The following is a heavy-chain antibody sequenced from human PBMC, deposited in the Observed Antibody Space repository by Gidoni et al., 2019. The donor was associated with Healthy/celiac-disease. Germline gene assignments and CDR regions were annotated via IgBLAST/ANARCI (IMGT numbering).Heavy chain of an antibody. D-gene: IGHD3-22*01. V-gene: IGHV1-2*02. CDR3: ARDRNSHSSGYYYYYYGMDV. Sequence: QVQLVQSGAEVKKPGASVKVSCKASGYTFTRYYMHWVRQAPGQGLEWMGWFNPNSGGTNYAQKFQGRVTMTRDTSISTAYMELSRLRSDDTAVYYCARDRNSHSSGYYYYYYGMDVWGQGTTVTVSS. CDR2: FNPNSGGT. CDR1: GYTFTRYY. J-gene: IGHJ6*02.